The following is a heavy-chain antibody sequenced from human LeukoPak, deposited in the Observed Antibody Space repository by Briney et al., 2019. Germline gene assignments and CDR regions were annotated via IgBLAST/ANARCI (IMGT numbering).Heavy chain of an antibody. V-gene: IGHV7-4-1*02. D-gene: IGHD6-13*01. CDR2: IDTNTGNP. CDR3: ARGGHTTIWYIDY. J-gene: IGHJ4*02. CDR1: GYTFTTYA. Sequence: ASVKLSCQPSGYTFTTYALNRVRQAPGQGLEWMGWIDTNTGNPTYAQGFTGRFVFSLDTSVSTAYLQISNLKPEDTAVYYCARGGHTTIWYIDYWGQGTLVTVSS.